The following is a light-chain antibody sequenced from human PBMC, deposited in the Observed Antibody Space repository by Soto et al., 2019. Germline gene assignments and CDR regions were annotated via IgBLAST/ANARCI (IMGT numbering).Light chain of an antibody. Sequence: QSVLTQPASVSGSPGQSITISCTGTNSDVGSYNLVSWYQQHPGKAPKLMIYEGSKRPSGVSNRFSGSKSGNTASLTISGLQAEDEADYYCCSYAGSSTPYVFGTGTKLTVL. CDR3: CSYAGSSTPYV. CDR1: NSDVGSYNL. V-gene: IGLV2-23*01. CDR2: EGS. J-gene: IGLJ1*01.